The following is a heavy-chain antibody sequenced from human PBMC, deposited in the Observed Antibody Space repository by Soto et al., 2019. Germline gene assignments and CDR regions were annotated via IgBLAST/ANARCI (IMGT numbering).Heavy chain of an antibody. Sequence: QVQLVQSGAEVKKPGASVRVSCKASGYTFTKFDINWVRQATGQGLEWMGWMNPNSCNTGYAQKFQGRVTMTRNTSITTAYMELSTLRSEDTAVYYCVRGDYGDYSHWFDPWGQGTLVTVSS. CDR3: VRGDYGDYSHWFDP. CDR2: MNPNSCNT. V-gene: IGHV1-8*01. J-gene: IGHJ5*02. CDR1: GYTFTKFD. D-gene: IGHD4-17*01.